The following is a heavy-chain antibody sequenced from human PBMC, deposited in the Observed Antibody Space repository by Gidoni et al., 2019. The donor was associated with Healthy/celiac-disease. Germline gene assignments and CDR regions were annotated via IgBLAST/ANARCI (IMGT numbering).Heavy chain of an antibody. D-gene: IGHD3-10*01. CDR2: ISGSGGST. V-gene: IGHV3-23*01. CDR3: AKDPMVRGVIIIAWFDY. J-gene: IGHJ4*02. CDR1: GFTFSSYA. Sequence: EVQLLESGGGLVQPGGSLRLSCAASGFTFSSYARSWVRQAPGKGLEWVSAISGSGGSTYYADSVKGRFTISRDNSKNTLYLQMNSLRSEDTAVYYCAKDPMVRGVIIIAWFDYWGQGTLVTVSS.